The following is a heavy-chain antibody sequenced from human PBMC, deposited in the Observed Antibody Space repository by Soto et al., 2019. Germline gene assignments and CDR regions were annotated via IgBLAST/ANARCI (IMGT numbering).Heavy chain of an antibody. D-gene: IGHD6-19*01. CDR3: AKDGRTHSHSSGWDFFDF. CDR1: GFTFSTFG. V-gene: IGHV3-23*01. Sequence: GGSLRLSCAASGFTFSTFGMHWVRQAPGKGLEWVSAMSGSGGSGGNTYYADSVKGRFTISRDNSKKTLYLQMNSLRAEDTAVYYCAKDGRTHSHSSGWDFFDFWGQGTLVTVSS. J-gene: IGHJ4*02. CDR2: MSGSGGSGGNT.